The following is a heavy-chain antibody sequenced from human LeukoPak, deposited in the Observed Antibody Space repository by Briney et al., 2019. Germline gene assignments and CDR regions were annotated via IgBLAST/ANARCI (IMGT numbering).Heavy chain of an antibody. D-gene: IGHD2-15*01. J-gene: IGHJ4*02. V-gene: IGHV3-23*01. CDR3: AKPQRRCSGGSCYVVYFDY. CDR2: ISGSGGST. CDR1: GFTFSSYA. Sequence: GGSLRLSCAASGFTFSSYAMSWVRQAPGKGLEWVSAISGSGGSTYYADSVKGRFTISRDNSKNTLYLQMNSLGAEDTAVYYCAKPQRRCSGGSCYVVYFDYWGQGTLVTVSS.